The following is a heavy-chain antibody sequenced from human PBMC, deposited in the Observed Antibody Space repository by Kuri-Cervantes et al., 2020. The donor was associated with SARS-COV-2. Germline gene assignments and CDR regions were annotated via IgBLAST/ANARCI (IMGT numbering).Heavy chain of an antibody. CDR1: GGSFSGYY. D-gene: IGHD3-3*01. V-gene: IGHV4-34*01. Sequence: SETLSLTCAVYGGSFSGYYWSWIRQPPGKGLEWIGEIYHGLTTNYNSPLKSRVTISVDTSKNQFSLKLSSVTAADTAVYYCARPTWERGYYHSGGYFDLWGRGTLVTVSS. CDR3: ARPTWERGYYHSGGYFDL. J-gene: IGHJ2*01. CDR2: IYHGLTT.